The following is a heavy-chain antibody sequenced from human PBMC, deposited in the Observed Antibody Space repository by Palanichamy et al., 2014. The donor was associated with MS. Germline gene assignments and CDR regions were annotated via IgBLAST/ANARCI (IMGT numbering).Heavy chain of an antibody. CDR1: GYSFSSYG. CDR3: ARDSRFDSGAYKRIDY. CDR2: ISGYNGDT. Sequence: QVQLVQSGGEVKKPGASVKVSCKTSGYSFSSYGVSCVRQAPGQGLEWMGWISGYNGDTKYGKSLQGRGALSRDTSTSTAYMDLGSLRSDDTAVYYCARDSRFDSGAYKRIDYWGQGTLVTVSS. J-gene: IGHJ4*02. D-gene: IGHD3-10*01. V-gene: IGHV1-18*01.